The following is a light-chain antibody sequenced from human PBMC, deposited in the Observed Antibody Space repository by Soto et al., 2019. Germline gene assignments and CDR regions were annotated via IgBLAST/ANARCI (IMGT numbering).Light chain of an antibody. J-gene: IGLJ1*01. Sequence: QSVLTQPASVSGSPGQSITISFTGTGSDVGGYDFVSWYQQHPGKAPKLLIYEVSRRPSGVSNRFSGSKSGNTASLTISGLQAEDEADYYCSSYRGYYTRVFVTGTKVTVL. CDR3: SSYRGYYTRV. CDR2: EVS. CDR1: GSDVGGYDF. V-gene: IGLV2-14*01.